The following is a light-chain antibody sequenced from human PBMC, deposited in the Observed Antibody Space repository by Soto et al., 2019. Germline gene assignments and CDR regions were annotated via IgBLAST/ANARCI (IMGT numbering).Light chain of an antibody. CDR1: QSLVYTNGNTY. V-gene: IGKV2-30*01. J-gene: IGKJ1*01. CDR3: MQGTHWPRT. CDR2: KVS. Sequence: DVVVTQSPLSLPVTLGQPASISCRSSQSLVYTNGNTYLAWFQQRPGQSPRRLIYKVSIRDSGVPDRISGSGSGSEFTLTISRVEAEDVGVYYCMQGTHWPRTFCQGTKVEIK.